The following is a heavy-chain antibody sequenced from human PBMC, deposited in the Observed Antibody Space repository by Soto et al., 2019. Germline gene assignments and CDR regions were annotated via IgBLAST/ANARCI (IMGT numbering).Heavy chain of an antibody. CDR2: IYWDDDE. CDR1: GFSLSTSGVG. Sequence: QITLKESGPTLVKPTQTLTLTCTFSGFSLSTSGVGVGWIRQPPGKALEWLAIIYWDDDERYSSSLRSRLTLTKDTSKNKVVLTMTNMDPVATATYYCAHILTGSPIDYWGQGTLVTVSS. D-gene: IGHD3-9*01. CDR3: AHILTGSPIDY. J-gene: IGHJ4*02. V-gene: IGHV2-5*02.